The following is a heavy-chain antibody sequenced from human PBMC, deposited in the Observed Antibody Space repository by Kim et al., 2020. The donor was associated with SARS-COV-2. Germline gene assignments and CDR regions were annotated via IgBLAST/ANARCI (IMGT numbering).Heavy chain of an antibody. D-gene: IGHD2-2*01. CDR1: GGSIRSGGKF. CDR2: ISYSGNP. CDR3: ATGQPLDY. Sequence: SETLSLTCSVSGGSIRSGGKFWTWIRQHPAKGLEWIGYISYSGNPHYSPSLRSGVSISRQTSENHFSLKLTSVTAADTAVYYCATGQPLDYWGQGILVTVSS. J-gene: IGHJ4*02. V-gene: IGHV4-31*03.